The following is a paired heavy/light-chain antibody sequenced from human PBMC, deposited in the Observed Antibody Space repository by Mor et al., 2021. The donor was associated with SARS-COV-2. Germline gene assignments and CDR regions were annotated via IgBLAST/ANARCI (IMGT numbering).Heavy chain of an antibody. J-gene: IGHJ5*02. CDR1: GGSISSSSYY. Sequence: QLQLQESGPGLVKPSETLSLTCTVSGGSISSSSYYWGWIRQPPGKGLEWIGSIYYSGSTYYNPSLKSRVTISVDTSKNQFSLKLSSVTAADTAVYYCARGKRITIFGVVIKRNWFDPWGQGTLVTVSS. V-gene: IGHV4-39*07. CDR3: ARGKRITIFGVVIKRNWFDP. CDR2: IYYSGST. D-gene: IGHD3-3*01.
Light chain of an antibody. CDR1: QSVSSSY. Sequence: EIVLTQSPGTLSLSPGERATLSCRASQSVSSSYLAWYQQKPGQAPRLLIYGASSRATGIPDRFSGSGSGTDFTLTISRLEPEDFAVYYCQQYGSSITFGPGTKVDIK. V-gene: IGKV3-20*01. CDR3: QQYGSSIT. CDR2: GAS. J-gene: IGKJ3*01.